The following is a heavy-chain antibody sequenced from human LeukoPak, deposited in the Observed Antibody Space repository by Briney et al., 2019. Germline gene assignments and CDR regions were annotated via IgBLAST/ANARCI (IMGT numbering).Heavy chain of an antibody. J-gene: IGHJ6*02. D-gene: IGHD2-15*01. CDR2: IIPILGIA. CDR3: ARDDLPLYCSGGSCYTAYYYYGMDV. Sequence: ASVKVSCKASGYTFTSYGISWVRQAPGQGLEWMGRIIPILGIANYAQKFQGRVTITADKSTSTAYMELSSLRSEDTAVYYCARDDLPLYCSGGSCYTAYYYYGMDVWGQGTTVTVSS. CDR1: GYTFTSYG. V-gene: IGHV1-69*04.